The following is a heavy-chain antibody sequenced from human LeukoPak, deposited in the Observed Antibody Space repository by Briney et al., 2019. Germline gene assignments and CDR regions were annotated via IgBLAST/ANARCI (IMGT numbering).Heavy chain of an antibody. CDR3: ARNPQLLPDWNFDL. CDR1: GFSFSSYG. Sequence: PGGSLRLSCVASGFSFSSYGIHWVRQAPGKGLEWVSVIWYDGSNEHYAESVKGRFTIPRDSSKNTVFLQMKSLRVEDTAVYYCARNPQLLPDWNFDLWGRGTLVTVSS. D-gene: IGHD2-2*01. J-gene: IGHJ2*01. V-gene: IGHV3-33*01. CDR2: IWYDGSNE.